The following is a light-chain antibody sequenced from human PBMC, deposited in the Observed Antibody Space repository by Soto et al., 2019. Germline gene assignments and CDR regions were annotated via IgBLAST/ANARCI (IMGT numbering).Light chain of an antibody. CDR1: QSISNY. CDR3: QRRSNWPPTWT. CDR2: DAS. Sequence: EIVLTQSPATLSLSPGERATLSCRASQSISNYLAWYQHKSGQAPRLLIYDASTRATGIPARFSGSGSGTDFTLTISSLEPEDFAVYFCQRRSNWPPTWTFGQGTKVEVK. J-gene: IGKJ1*01. V-gene: IGKV3-11*01.